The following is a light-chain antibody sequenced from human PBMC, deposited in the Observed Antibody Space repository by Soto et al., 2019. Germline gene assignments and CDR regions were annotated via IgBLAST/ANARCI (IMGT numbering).Light chain of an antibody. CDR1: INDVGADKY. CDR2: DVS. Sequence: QSALTQPASVSGSPGQSITISCTGTINDVGADKYVSWYQQHPGKVPQLMIYDVSIRPSGVSNRFSGSKSGNTASLTISGLQAEDEADYSSSSVPTSSTGVFGGGPSSPS. CDR3: SSVPTSSTGV. J-gene: IGLJ3*02. V-gene: IGLV2-14*03.